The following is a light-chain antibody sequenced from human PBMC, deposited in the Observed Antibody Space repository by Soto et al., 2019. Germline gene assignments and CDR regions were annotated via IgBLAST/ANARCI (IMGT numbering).Light chain of an antibody. V-gene: IGLV2-8*01. J-gene: IGLJ1*01. CDR1: SSDVGGYNY. Sequence: QSALTQPPSASGSPGQSVTISCIGTSSDVGGYNYVSWYQQHPGKAPKLMIYDVSKRPSGVPDRFSGSKSGNTASLTVSGLQAEDEADYYCSSYAGSNNFCVFGTGTKVTVL. CDR3: SSYAGSNNFCV. CDR2: DVS.